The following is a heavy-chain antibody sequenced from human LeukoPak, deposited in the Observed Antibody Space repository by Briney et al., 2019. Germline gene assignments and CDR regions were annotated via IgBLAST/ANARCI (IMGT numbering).Heavy chain of an antibody. CDR2: ISYSGST. CDR3: ARRAIPAEGAFDP. Sequence: SETLSLTCSVSGGSISTSNYYWNWIRQPPGKGLEWIGRISYSGSTYYTPSLRSRITISVDTSKNQFSLELRSLIAADTAVYYCARRAIPAEGAFDPWGHGTLVTVSS. CDR1: GGSISTSNYY. V-gene: IGHV4-39*01. J-gene: IGHJ5*02. D-gene: IGHD6-13*01.